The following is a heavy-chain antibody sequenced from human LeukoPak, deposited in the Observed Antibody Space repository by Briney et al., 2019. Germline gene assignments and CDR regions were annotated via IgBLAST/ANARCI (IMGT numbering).Heavy chain of an antibody. CDR2: IYYSGST. Sequence: PSETLSPTCTVSGGSISSGGYYWSWIRQHPGKGLEWIGYIYYSGSTYYNPSLKSRVTISVDTSKNQFSLKLSSVTAADTAVYYCARDQAVDSGFDYWGQGTLVTVSS. CDR1: GGSISSGGYY. D-gene: IGHD2-15*01. CDR3: ARDQAVDSGFDY. V-gene: IGHV4-31*03. J-gene: IGHJ4*02.